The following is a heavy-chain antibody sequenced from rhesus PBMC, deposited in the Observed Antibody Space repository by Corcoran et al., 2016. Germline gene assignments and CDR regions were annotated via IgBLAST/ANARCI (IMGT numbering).Heavy chain of an antibody. D-gene: IGHD6S26*01. J-gene: IGHJ2*01. Sequence: QVQLQESGPGLVKPSQTLSLTCAISGDSVSSNSATWNWIRQSPSRGLEWLGRTYYRSKWYNDYAQSVQNRITINPGTSKNQFSLQLNSVTPEDMAVYYCARDPDSSGWSARYFDLWGPGTPITISS. CDR1: GDSVSSNSAT. V-gene: IGHV6-1*01. CDR2: TYYRSKWYN. CDR3: ARDPDSSGWSARYFDL.